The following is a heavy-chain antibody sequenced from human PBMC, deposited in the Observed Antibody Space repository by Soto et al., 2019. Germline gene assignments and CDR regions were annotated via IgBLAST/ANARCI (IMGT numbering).Heavy chain of an antibody. J-gene: IGHJ4*02. CDR3: ARLYPPLRGSSWLDY. CDR1: GGSFSGYY. CDR2: INHSGST. V-gene: IGHV4-34*01. Sequence: SETLSLTCAVYGGSFSGYYWSWIRQPPGKGLEWIGEINHSGSTNYNPSLNSRVTISVDTSKNQFSLKLSSVTAADTAVYYCARLYPPLRGSSWLDYWGQGTLVTVSS. D-gene: IGHD6-13*01.